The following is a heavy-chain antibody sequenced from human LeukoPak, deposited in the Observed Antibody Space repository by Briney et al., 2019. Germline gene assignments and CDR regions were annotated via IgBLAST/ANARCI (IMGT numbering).Heavy chain of an antibody. Sequence: ASVKVSCKTSGYTFTGYYIHWARQAPGQGLEWMGWISGYNAKTNYLQKFQGRVTMTIDTSTTTVYMELRSLRSDDTAVYYCARPRVAGSLDYWGQGTLVTVSS. CDR2: ISGYNAKT. CDR1: GYTFTGYY. V-gene: IGHV1-18*04. CDR3: ARPRVAGSLDY. D-gene: IGHD6-19*01. J-gene: IGHJ4*02.